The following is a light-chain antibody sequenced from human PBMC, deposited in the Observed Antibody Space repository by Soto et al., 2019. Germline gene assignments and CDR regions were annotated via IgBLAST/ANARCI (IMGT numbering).Light chain of an antibody. CDR2: AAS. CDR1: QSVGSY. J-gene: IGKJ4*01. V-gene: IGKV3D-15*01. CDR3: QQLNKYPST. Sequence: EILMTQSPGTLSVSPGERATLSCRASQSVGSYLAWYQQKPGQAPRLLIYAASSRATGIPDRFSGGGSGTDFTLTISSLQPEDFATYYCQQLNKYPSTFGGGTKVDIK.